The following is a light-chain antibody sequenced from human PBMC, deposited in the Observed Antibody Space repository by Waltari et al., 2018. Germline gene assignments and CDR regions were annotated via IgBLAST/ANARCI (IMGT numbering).Light chain of an antibody. J-gene: IGKJ2*01. CDR2: RAS. V-gene: IGKV1-NL1*01. Sequence: DIQMTQSTSSLSASVGDTVTITCQASQGMGHTLNWYQQKPWKAPKLLIYRASSLQSGIPSRFSGSGSGTAFTLSISSLQPEDFATYYCQQGYSYPYNFGQGTKVEIK. CDR1: QGMGHT. CDR3: QQGYSYPYN.